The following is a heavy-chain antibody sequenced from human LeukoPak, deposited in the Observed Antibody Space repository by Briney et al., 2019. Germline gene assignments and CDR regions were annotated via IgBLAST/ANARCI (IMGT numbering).Heavy chain of an antibody. CDR3: AKEGYSSSSRGRYFDY. Sequence: GGSLRLSCAASGFTFDDYAMHWVRHAPGKGLEWVSLISWDGGSTYYADSVKGRFTISRDNSKNSLYLQMNSLRTEDTAVYYCAKEGYSSSSRGRYFDYWGQGTLVTVSS. V-gene: IGHV3-43*01. J-gene: IGHJ4*02. CDR2: ISWDGGST. D-gene: IGHD6-6*01. CDR1: GFTFDDYA.